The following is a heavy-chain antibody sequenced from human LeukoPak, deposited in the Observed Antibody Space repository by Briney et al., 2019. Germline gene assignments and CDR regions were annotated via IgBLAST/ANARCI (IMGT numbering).Heavy chain of an antibody. Sequence: SETLSLTCTVSGGSISSFYWSWIRQPPGKGLEWIGYIYYSGSTNYNPSLKSRVTISVDTSKNQFSLKLSSVTAADTAVYYCARHPATPSKYYDYVWGSYRPLRTFDYWGQGTLVTVSS. V-gene: IGHV4-59*08. CDR3: ARHPATPSKYYDYVWGSYRPLRTFDY. D-gene: IGHD3-16*02. J-gene: IGHJ4*02. CDR1: GGSISSFY. CDR2: IYYSGST.